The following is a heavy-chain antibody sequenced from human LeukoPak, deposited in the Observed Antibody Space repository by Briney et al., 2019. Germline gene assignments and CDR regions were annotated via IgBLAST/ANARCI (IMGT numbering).Heavy chain of an antibody. CDR3: ARHDGSSWYYAFDV. V-gene: IGHV1-18*01. J-gene: IGHJ3*01. CDR2: ISAYNGNT. D-gene: IGHD6-13*01. CDR1: GYTFTSYG. Sequence: ASVKVSCTASGYTFTSYGISWVRQAPGQGLEWMGWISAYNGNTNYAQKVQGRVTMTTDTSTSTAYMELRSLRSGDTAVYYCARHDGSSWYYAFDVWGQGTMVTVSS.